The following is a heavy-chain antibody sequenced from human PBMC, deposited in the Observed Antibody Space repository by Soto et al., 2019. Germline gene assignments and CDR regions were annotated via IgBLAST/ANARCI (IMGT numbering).Heavy chain of an antibody. CDR2: INAVNGNK. J-gene: IGHJ4*02. V-gene: IGHV1-3*01. Sequence: GASVKVSCKASGYIFTRFAIHWVRQAPGQSLEWMGWINAVNGNKKYSQKFQGRVTITMDTSANTVHMEVSSLTSEDTALYYCAREGDQSGYDYGLDFWGPGTLVTVS. CDR3: AREGDQSGYDYGLDF. CDR1: GYIFTRFA. D-gene: IGHD5-12*01.